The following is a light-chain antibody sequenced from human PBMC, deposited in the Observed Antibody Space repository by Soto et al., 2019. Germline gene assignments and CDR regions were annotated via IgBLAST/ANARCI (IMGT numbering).Light chain of an antibody. Sequence: ETVLTQSPGTLSLSPGERATLSCRASQSVSSNYLAWYQQKPGQAPRLLMYGASTRATGIPDRFSGSGSGTDFTLTISRLEPEDFAVYYCHQFDSSLTFGQGTTVEIK. V-gene: IGKV3-20*01. CDR3: HQFDSSLT. CDR2: GAS. J-gene: IGKJ1*01. CDR1: QSVSSNY.